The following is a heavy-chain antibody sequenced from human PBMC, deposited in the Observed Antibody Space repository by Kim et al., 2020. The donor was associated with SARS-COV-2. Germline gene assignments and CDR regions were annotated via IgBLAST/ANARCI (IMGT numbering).Heavy chain of an antibody. J-gene: IGHJ4*02. D-gene: IGHD1-26*01. CDR3: ARLWGGGSDHHFDY. Sequence: PALQSRVTMSVDTSKSQFALMLSSATAADTAVYYCARLWGGGSDHHFDYWGQGTLVTVSS. V-gene: IGHV4-4*07.